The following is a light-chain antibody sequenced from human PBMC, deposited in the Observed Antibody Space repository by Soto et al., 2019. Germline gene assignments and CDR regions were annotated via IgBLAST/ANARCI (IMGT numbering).Light chain of an antibody. CDR1: QSVSNN. CDR3: QQYNNWSPWT. CDR2: GAS. J-gene: IGKJ1*01. V-gene: IGKV3-15*01. Sequence: EIVMTQSPATLSVSPGERATLSCRASQSVSNNLAWYQQKPGQAPRLLIYGASTRATGIPARFSGSVSGTEFTLTISSLQSEEFAVYYCQQYNNWSPWTFGQGTKVEIK.